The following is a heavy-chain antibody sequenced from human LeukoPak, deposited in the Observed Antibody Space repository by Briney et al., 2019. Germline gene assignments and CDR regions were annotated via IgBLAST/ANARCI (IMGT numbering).Heavy chain of an antibody. CDR3: ARGGGYLYYFDY. V-gene: IGHV4-34*01. CDR1: GGSFSNYY. CDR2: INHSGST. J-gene: IGHJ4*02. Sequence: SETLSLTCAVYGGSFSNYYWSWIRQPPGKGLEWIGEINHSGSTNYNPSLKSRVTISVDTSKNQFSLKLSSVTAADTAVYYCARGGGYLYYFDYWGQGTLVTVSS. D-gene: IGHD3-22*01.